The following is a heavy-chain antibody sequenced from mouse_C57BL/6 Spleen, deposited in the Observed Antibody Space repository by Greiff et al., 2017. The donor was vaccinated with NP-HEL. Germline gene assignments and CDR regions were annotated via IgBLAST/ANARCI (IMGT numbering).Heavy chain of an antibody. CDR1: GYAFTNYL. D-gene: IGHD2-2*01. CDR2: INPGSGGT. CDR3: ARWGLRRDYFDY. J-gene: IGHJ2*01. V-gene: IGHV1-54*01. Sequence: QVQLQQSGAELVRPGTSVKVSRKASGYAFTNYLIEWVKQRPGQGLEWIGVINPGSGGTNYNEKFKGKATLTADKSSSTAYMQLSSLTSEDSAVYFCARWGLRRDYFDYWGQGTTLTVSS.